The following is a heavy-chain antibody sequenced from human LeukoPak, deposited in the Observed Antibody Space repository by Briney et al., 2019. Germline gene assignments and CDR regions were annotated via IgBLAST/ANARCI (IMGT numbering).Heavy chain of an antibody. CDR1: GFTFRSYD. D-gene: IGHD2-2*01. V-gene: IGHV3-23*01. CDR2: LSGSGDST. Sequence: GGSLRLSCAASGFTFRSYDMSWVRQAPGKGLEWVSTLSGSGDSTYYADSVKGRFTISRDNSKNTLFLQMNSMRAEDTAVYYCAKEVWGAMYYFDFWGQGTLVTVSS. J-gene: IGHJ4*02. CDR3: AKEVWGAMYYFDF.